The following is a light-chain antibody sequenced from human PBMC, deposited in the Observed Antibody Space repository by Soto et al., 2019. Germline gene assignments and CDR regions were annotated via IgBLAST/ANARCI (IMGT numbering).Light chain of an antibody. CDR2: GAS. J-gene: IGKJ5*01. Sequence: ERVMTQSPATLSVSPGERATLSCRASQSVSSNLAWYQQKPGQAPRLLIYGASTRATGIPARFSGSGSGTEFTLTISSLQSEDFAVYYCQQYNNWPLTFGQGTRLEIK. CDR3: QQYNNWPLT. CDR1: QSVSSN. V-gene: IGKV3-15*01.